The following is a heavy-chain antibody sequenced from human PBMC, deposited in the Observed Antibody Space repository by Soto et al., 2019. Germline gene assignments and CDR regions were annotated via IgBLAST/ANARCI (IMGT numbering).Heavy chain of an antibody. CDR3: AAYVDTAMAFDY. D-gene: IGHD5-18*01. CDR2: ISAYNGNT. Sequence: ASVKVSCKASGYTFTSYGISWVRQAPGQGLEWMGWISAYNGNTNYAQKLQGRVTMTTDTSTSTAYMELRSLRSDDTAVYYCAAYVDTAMAFDYWGQGTLVTVPQ. J-gene: IGHJ4*02. CDR1: GYTFTSYG. V-gene: IGHV1-18*01.